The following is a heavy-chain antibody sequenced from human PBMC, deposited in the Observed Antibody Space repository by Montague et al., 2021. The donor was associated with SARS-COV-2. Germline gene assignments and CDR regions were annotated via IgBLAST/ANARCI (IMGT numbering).Heavy chain of an antibody. V-gene: IGHV3-23*01. CDR2: IGSNGGT. J-gene: IGHJ4*02. CDR1: GFTFNNYA. Sequence: SLRLSCAASGFTFNNYAMTWVRQGPGKGLEWVSGIGSNGGTLYGDSVKGRFTISRDNSKNTLYLQMNSLRVEDTALYFCAKDRVDDNGWSVDYWGQGTLVTVSS. D-gene: IGHD6-19*01. CDR3: AKDRVDDNGWSVDY.